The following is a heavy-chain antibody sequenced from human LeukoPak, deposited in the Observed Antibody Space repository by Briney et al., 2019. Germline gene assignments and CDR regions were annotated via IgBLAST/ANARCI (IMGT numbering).Heavy chain of an antibody. J-gene: IGHJ4*02. CDR3: AKDLQGYCSSTSCYSPLFLFDY. D-gene: IGHD2-2*01. V-gene: IGHV3-23*01. CDR1: GFTFSSYA. CDR2: ISGSGGST. Sequence: PGGSLRLSCAASGFTFSSYAMSWVRQAPGKGLEWVSAISGSGGSTYYADSVKGRFTISRDNSKNTLYLQMNSLRAEDTAVYYCAKDLQGYCSSTSCYSPLFLFDYWGQGTLVTVSS.